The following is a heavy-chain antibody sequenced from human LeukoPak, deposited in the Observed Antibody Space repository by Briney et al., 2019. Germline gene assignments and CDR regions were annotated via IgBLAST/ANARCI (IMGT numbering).Heavy chain of an antibody. CDR1: GGSFSGYY. D-gene: IGHD6-19*01. J-gene: IGHJ3*02. Sequence: PSETLSLTCAVYGGSFSGYYWSWIRQPPGKGLEWIGEINHSGSTNYNPSLKSRVTISVDTSKNQFSLKLSSVTAADTAVYYCAKSQWLDSDAFDIWGQGTMVTVSS. V-gene: IGHV4-34*01. CDR2: INHSGST. CDR3: AKSQWLDSDAFDI.